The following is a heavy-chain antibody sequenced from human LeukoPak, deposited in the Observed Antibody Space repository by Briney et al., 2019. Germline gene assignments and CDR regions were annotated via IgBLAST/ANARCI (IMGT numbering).Heavy chain of an antibody. V-gene: IGHV1-8*01. D-gene: IGHD2-2*02. J-gene: IGHJ5*02. CDR2: MNPNSGNT. Sequence: EASVKVSCKASGYTFTSYDINWVRQATGQGLEWMGWMNPNSGNTGYAQKFQGRVTMTRNTSISTAYMELSSLRSEDTAVYYCARPRVPAAISYNWFDPWGQGTLVTVSS. CDR1: GYTFTSYD. CDR3: ARPRVPAAISYNWFDP.